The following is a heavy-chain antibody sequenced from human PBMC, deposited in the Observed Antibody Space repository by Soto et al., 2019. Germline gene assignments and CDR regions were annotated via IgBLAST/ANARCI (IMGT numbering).Heavy chain of an antibody. CDR1: GYTFTSYA. CDR2: INAGNGNT. Sequence: GASVKVSCKASGYTFTSYAMHWVRQAPGQRLEWMGWINAGNGNTKYSQKFQGRVTITRDTSTDTAYMELSSLRSEDTAVYYCATGCRYYDSSGYYPSYYFDYWGQGTLVTVSS. J-gene: IGHJ4*02. CDR3: ATGCRYYDSSGYYPSYYFDY. V-gene: IGHV1-3*01. D-gene: IGHD3-22*01.